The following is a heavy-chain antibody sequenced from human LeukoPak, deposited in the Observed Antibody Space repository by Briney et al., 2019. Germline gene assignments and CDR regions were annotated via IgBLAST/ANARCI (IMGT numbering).Heavy chain of an antibody. J-gene: IGHJ4*02. CDR1: GFTLSRYA. Sequence: GGSLRLSCAASGFTLSRYAMSWLRQAPGKGVEWVSAISGSGGSTYYADSVKGRFTISRDNSKNTLYLQMNSLRAEDTAVYYCAKDSAIVVVPAAIGDYWGQGTLVTVSS. V-gene: IGHV3-23*01. CDR2: ISGSGGST. D-gene: IGHD2-2*02. CDR3: AKDSAIVVVPAAIGDY.